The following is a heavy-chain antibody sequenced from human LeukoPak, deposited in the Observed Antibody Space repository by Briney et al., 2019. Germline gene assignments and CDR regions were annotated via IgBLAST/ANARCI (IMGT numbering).Heavy chain of an antibody. D-gene: IGHD3-22*01. J-gene: IGHJ4*02. V-gene: IGHV1-8*02. CDR3: ARGGSYYYDSSGYFH. CDR1: GYTFTSYG. Sequence: ASVKVSCKASGYTFTSYGISWVRQATGQGLEWMGWMSPNSGNTGYAQKFQGRVTMTRNTSISTAYMELSSLRSEDTAVYYCARGGSYYYDSSGYFHWGQGTLVTVSS. CDR2: MSPNSGNT.